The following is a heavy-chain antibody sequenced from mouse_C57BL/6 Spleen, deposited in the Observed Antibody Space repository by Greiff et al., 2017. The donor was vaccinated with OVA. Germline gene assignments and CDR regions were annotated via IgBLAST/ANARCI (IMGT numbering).Heavy chain of an antibody. CDR1: GYTFTSYW. CDR2: IDPSDSYT. J-gene: IGHJ2*01. D-gene: IGHD4-1*01. Sequence: QVQLQQPGAELVMPGASVKLSCKASGYTFTSYWMHWVKQRPGQGLEWIGEIDPSDSYTNYSQKFKGKSTLTVDKSSSTAYMQLSSLTSEDSAVYYCARSQLTGPLDYWGQGTTLTVSS. CDR3: ARSQLTGPLDY. V-gene: IGHV1-69*01.